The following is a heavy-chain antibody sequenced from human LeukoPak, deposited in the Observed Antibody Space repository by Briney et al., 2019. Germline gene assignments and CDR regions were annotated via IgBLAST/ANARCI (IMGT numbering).Heavy chain of an antibody. Sequence: GESLKISCKGSGYSFTSYWIDWVRQIPGKGLEWMGIICPGYSDTRYSPSFQGQVTISADKSISTACLQWSSLKASDTAMYYCASSHSGGNWFDPWGQGTLVTVSS. D-gene: IGHD2-15*01. V-gene: IGHV5-51*01. CDR2: ICPGYSDT. CDR3: ASSHSGGNWFDP. J-gene: IGHJ5*02. CDR1: GYSFTSYW.